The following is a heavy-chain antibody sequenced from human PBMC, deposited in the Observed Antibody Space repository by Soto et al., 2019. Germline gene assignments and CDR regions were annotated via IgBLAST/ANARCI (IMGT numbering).Heavy chain of an antibody. V-gene: IGHV3-30*18. J-gene: IGHJ5*02. Sequence: GGSLRLSCAASGFTFSSYGMHWVRQAPGKGLEWVALLSYDGINKYYADSVEGRFTISRDTSKNTLYLQMNSLRAEDTAVYYCAKRLKAEQQPGPPWLDPGGQGTLVTVSS. CDR2: LSYDGINK. CDR3: AKRLKAEQQPGPPWLDP. D-gene: IGHD1-1*01. CDR1: GFTFSSYG.